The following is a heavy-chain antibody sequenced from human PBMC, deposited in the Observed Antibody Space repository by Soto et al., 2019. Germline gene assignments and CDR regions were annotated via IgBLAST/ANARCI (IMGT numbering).Heavy chain of an antibody. Sequence: GGSLRLSCTASGFTFSNYWLSWVRQAPGKGLEWVANIRQDGSEKYYVDSVKGRFTISRDNAKNSLSLQMNSLRAEDTAVYYCARNGLWGQGTLVTVSS. CDR3: ARNGL. D-gene: IGHD4-17*01. V-gene: IGHV3-7*01. CDR2: IRQDGSEK. J-gene: IGHJ4*02. CDR1: GFTFSNYW.